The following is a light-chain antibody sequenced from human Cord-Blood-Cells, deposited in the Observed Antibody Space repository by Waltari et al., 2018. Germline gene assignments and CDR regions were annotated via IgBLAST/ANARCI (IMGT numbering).Light chain of an antibody. CDR3: QQLNSYPPFT. CDR1: QGISSY. CDR2: AAS. J-gene: IGKJ3*01. Sequence: DIQLTQSPSFLSASVGDRVTITCRASQGISSYLAWYQQKPGKAPKLLIYAASPLQSGVPSRFSGSGSGTEFTLTISRLKPEDFATDYCQQLNSYPPFTFGPGTKVDIK. V-gene: IGKV1-9*01.